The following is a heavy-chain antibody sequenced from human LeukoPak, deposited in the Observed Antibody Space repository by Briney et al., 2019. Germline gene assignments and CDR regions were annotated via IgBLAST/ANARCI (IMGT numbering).Heavy chain of an antibody. CDR1: GGSISSGGYY. V-gene: IGHV4-31*03. Sequence: PSETLSLTCTVSGGSISSGGYYWSWIRQHPGKGLEWIGYIYYSGGTYYNPSLKSRVTISVDTSKNQFSLKLSSVTAADTAVYYCARGPRSGYYLGWGQGTLVTVSS. J-gene: IGHJ4*02. CDR2: IYYSGGT. D-gene: IGHD3-22*01. CDR3: ARGPRSGYYLG.